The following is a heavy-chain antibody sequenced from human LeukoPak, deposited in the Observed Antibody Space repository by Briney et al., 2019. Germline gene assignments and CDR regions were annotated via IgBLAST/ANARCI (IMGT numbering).Heavy chain of an antibody. Sequence: ASVKVSCKASGYTFTNYYMHWVRQAPGQGLEWMGWINPNSGGTNYAQKFQGRVTMARDTSISTAYMELSRLRSDDTALYYFARGRGYCSGGSCLNAFDIWGQGTMDTVSS. CDR2: INPNSGGT. J-gene: IGHJ3*02. CDR3: ARGRGYCSGGSCLNAFDI. D-gene: IGHD2-15*01. CDR1: GYTFTNYY. V-gene: IGHV1-2*02.